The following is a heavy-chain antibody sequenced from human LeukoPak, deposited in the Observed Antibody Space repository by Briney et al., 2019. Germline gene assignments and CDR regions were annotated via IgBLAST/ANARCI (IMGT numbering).Heavy chain of an antibody. D-gene: IGHD5-18*01. CDR1: GYTFTSYY. CDR3: ARGPLDTYYYYMDV. Sequence: ASVKVSCKASGYTFTSYYMHWVRQAPGQGLEWMGIINPSGGSTSYAQKFQGRVTMTRDTSISTAYMELSRLRSDDTAVYYCARGPLDTYYYYMDVWGKGTTVTVSS. J-gene: IGHJ6*03. CDR2: INPSGGST. V-gene: IGHV1-46*01.